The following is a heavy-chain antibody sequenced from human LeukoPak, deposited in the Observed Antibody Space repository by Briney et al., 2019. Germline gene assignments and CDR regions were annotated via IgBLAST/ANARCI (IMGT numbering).Heavy chain of an antibody. CDR3: ARDDTYYDILTGYGTYYFDY. D-gene: IGHD3-9*01. Sequence: GGSLRLSCTASGFTFSSYWMSWVRQAPGKGLEWVANIKQDGSEKYYVDSVKGRFTISRDNAKNSLYLQMNSLRAEDTAVYYCARDDTYYDILTGYGTYYFDYWGQGTLVTVSS. CDR2: IKQDGSEK. V-gene: IGHV3-7*01. J-gene: IGHJ4*02. CDR1: GFTFSSYW.